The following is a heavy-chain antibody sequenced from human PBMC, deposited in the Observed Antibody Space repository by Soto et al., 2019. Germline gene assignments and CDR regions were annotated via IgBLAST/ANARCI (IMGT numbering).Heavy chain of an antibody. Sequence: KTSETLSLTCSVSGGSMSEDFWSWIRQSPGKGLEWIGYIDYLGSTDYNPSLKSRVTISVDTSKRQFSLRLTSVTAADTAVYYCARDGYDGSGSPYPDYCGPGTPVTVSS. J-gene: IGHJ4*02. CDR2: IDYLGST. CDR3: ARDGYDGSGSPYPDY. D-gene: IGHD3-10*01. V-gene: IGHV4-59*01. CDR1: GGSMSEDF.